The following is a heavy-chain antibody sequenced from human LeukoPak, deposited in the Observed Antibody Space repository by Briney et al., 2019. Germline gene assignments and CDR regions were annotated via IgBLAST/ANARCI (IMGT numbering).Heavy chain of an antibody. D-gene: IGHD3-22*01. CDR3: AREWVFSSFRSADY. Sequence: GASVKVSCKASGYTFINYNINWVRQATGQGLEWMGWVNPRSGNAGYLQKFQGRLTITRDTSIDTAYMDLSSLSSEDTAVYYCAREWVFSSFRSADYWGQGTLVTVSS. J-gene: IGHJ4*02. V-gene: IGHV1-8*03. CDR2: VNPRSGNA. CDR1: GYTFINYN.